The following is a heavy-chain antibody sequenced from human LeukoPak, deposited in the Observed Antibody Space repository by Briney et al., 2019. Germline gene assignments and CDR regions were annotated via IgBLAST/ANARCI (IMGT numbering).Heavy chain of an antibody. CDR2: IYYSGST. CDR1: GDSMSSYY. Sequence: SETLSLTCTISGDSMSSYYWSWIRQPPGKGLEWIGSIYYSGSTYYNPSLKSRVTISVDRSKNQFSLKLSSVTAADTAVYYCAREGGITGTTFGVRYWYFDLWGRGTLVTVSS. D-gene: IGHD1-7*01. J-gene: IGHJ2*01. CDR3: AREGGITGTTFGVRYWYFDL. V-gene: IGHV4-59*12.